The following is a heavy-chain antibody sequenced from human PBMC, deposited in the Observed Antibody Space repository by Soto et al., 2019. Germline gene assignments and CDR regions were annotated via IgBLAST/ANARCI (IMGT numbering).Heavy chain of an antibody. CDR3: AKAEDPTYYDILAAPGV. CDR2: ISGSGGRI. CDR1: GCSFSTYA. V-gene: IGHV3-23*01. D-gene: IGHD3-9*01. Sequence: GGSRRLSCATAGCSFSTYARNWVRQAPGKGLEWVSAISGSGGRIYYADSVKGRFTISRDNSKNTLYLQMNSLRAEDTAVYYCAKAEDPTYYDILAAPGVWGQGTLVTVSS. J-gene: IGHJ4*02.